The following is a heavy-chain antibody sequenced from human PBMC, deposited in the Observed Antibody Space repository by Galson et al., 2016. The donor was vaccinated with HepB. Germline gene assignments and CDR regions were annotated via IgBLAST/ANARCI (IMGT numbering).Heavy chain of an antibody. Sequence: SVKVSCKASGYTFTNYYIHWVRQAPGQGLEWVGDINPSGTSTSYAQKFQGRVTVSRDTSTSTVYMELSSLTSEDKAVYYCAKGRTASGGNGNYYYYGMDVWGQGTTVTVSS. CDR3: AKGRTASGGNGNYYYYGMDV. J-gene: IGHJ6*02. CDR2: INPSGTST. D-gene: IGHD4-23*01. V-gene: IGHV1-46*01. CDR1: GYTFTNYY.